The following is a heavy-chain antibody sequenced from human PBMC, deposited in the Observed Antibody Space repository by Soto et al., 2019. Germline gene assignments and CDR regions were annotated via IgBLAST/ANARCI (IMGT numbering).Heavy chain of an antibody. D-gene: IGHD1-20*01. J-gene: IGHJ6*02. Sequence: PGGSLRLSCAASGFTFSSYVMHWVRQSPGKGLEWVAVISYDGSNKYYADSVKGRFTISRDNSKNTLYLQMNSLRAEDTAVYYCAKDRSNWNYHGMDVWGQGTTVTVSS. CDR3: AKDRSNWNYHGMDV. CDR1: GFTFSSYV. CDR2: ISYDGSNK. V-gene: IGHV3-30*18.